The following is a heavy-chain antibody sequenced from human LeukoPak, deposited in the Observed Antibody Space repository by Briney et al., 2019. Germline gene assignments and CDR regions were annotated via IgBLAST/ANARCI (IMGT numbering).Heavy chain of an antibody. V-gene: IGHV4-61*02. D-gene: IGHD1-26*01. CDR3: ARERVVGATPVDY. CDR2: IYTSGST. CDR1: GGSINSGSYY. Sequence: SETLSLTCTVSGGSINSGSYYWSWIRQPAGKGLEWIGRIYTSGSTNYNPSLKSRVTISVDTSKNQFSLRLSSVTAADTAVYYCARERVVGATPVDYWGQGTLVTVSS. J-gene: IGHJ4*02.